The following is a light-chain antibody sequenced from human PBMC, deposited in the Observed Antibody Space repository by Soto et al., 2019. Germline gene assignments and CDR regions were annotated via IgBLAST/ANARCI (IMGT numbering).Light chain of an antibody. V-gene: IGLV2-14*01. CDR2: DDS. CDR3: SSYTSTSAVV. Sequence: QSVLTQPASVSGAPGQSITISCTGTSSNVGGYNDVSWYQQHPGKAPKLMIYDDSNRPSGVSHRFSGSKSDNTASLAISGLQAEDEAYYYCSSYTSTSAVVFGGGTKLTVL. J-gene: IGLJ2*01. CDR1: SSNVGGYND.